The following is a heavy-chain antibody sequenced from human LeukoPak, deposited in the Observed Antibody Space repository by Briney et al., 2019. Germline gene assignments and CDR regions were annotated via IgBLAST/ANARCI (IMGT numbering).Heavy chain of an antibody. CDR2: INWSGGST. D-gene: IGHD3-10*01. J-gene: IGHJ4*02. CDR1: GFSFDEHG. Sequence: GGSLRLSCTASGFSFDEHGMSWVRHVPGKGLEWVSGINWSGGSTGYADPLRGRFTISRDKAKNSLYLQMDSLRAEDTALYYCAKDRSRLWFGEPSFDYWGQGTLVTVSS. V-gene: IGHV3-20*04. CDR3: AKDRSRLWFGEPSFDY.